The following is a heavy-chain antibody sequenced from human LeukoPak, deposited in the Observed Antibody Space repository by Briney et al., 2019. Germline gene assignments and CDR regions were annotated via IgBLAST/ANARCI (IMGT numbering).Heavy chain of an antibody. J-gene: IGHJ3*02. CDR2: ISSSSSYI. V-gene: IGHV3-21*01. D-gene: IGHD6-13*01. Sequence: GGSLRLSCAASGFTFSSYGMHWVRRSPGKGLEWVSSISSSSSYIYYVDSVKGRFTISRDNAKNSLYLQMNSLRPGDTAVYYCARGGKAAAADVLDIWGQGTMVTVSS. CDR1: GFTFSSYG. CDR3: ARGGKAAAADVLDI.